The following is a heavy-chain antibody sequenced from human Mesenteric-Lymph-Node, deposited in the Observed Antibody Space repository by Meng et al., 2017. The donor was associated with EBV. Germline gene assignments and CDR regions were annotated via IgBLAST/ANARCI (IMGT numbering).Heavy chain of an antibody. CDR3: VSYDYGDYVAFDS. CDR2: IYYRGST. D-gene: IGHD4-17*01. Sequence: QLQLAESGPGLVKPSETLSPTWAVSGGSISSGSYYWGWIRQPPGKGLEWIGNIYYRGSTYYNPSLRSRVTISVDTSKNQFTLKLTSVTAADTAVYYCVSYDYGDYVAFDSWGQGTLVTVSS. V-gene: IGHV4-39*01. CDR1: GGSISSGSYY. J-gene: IGHJ4*02.